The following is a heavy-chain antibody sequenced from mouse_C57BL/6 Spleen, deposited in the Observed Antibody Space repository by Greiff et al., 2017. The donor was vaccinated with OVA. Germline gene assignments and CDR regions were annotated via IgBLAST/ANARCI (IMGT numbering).Heavy chain of an antibody. CDR3: ARYYAMDY. Sequence: EVQLQQSGPELVKPGASVKIPCKASGYTFTDYNMDWVKQSHGKSLEWIGDINPNNGGTIYTQKFKGKATLTVDKSSSTAYMELRSLTSEDTAVYYCARYYAMDYWGQGTSVTVSS. CDR1: GYTFTDYN. CDR2: INPNNGGT. V-gene: IGHV1-18*01. J-gene: IGHJ4*01.